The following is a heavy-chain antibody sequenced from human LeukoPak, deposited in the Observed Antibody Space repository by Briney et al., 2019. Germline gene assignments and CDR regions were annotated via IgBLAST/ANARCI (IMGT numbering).Heavy chain of an antibody. Sequence: SVKLSCKSSGYTFTDYYMHGVRHPPAQGIELMGWINPNSGGTNYAQKFQGRVTMTRDTSNSTAYMELSRLRSDDTAVYYCARASYYYDSSGYPGYYFDYWGQGTLVTVSS. D-gene: IGHD3-22*01. CDR2: INPNSGGT. CDR3: ARASYYYDSSGYPGYYFDY. CDR1: GYTFTDYY. J-gene: IGHJ4*02. V-gene: IGHV1-2*02.